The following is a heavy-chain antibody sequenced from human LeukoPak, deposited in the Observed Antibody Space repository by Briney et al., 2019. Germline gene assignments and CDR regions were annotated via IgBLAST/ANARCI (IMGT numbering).Heavy chain of an antibody. CDR1: GFTFSNYA. J-gene: IGHJ4*02. CDR2: ISSSSSYI. CDR3: ARDYDFYCSGDNCYSPRLSDY. V-gene: IGHV3-21*01. Sequence: GGSLRLSCAASGFTFSNYAMHWVRQAPGKGLEWVSSISSSSSYIYYADSVKGRFTISRDNAKNSLYLQMNSLGAEDTAVYYCARDYDFYCSGDNCYSPRLSDYWGQGTLVTVSS. D-gene: IGHD2-15*01.